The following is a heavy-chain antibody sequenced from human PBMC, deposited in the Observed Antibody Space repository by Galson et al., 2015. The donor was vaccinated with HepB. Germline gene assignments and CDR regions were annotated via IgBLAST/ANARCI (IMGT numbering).Heavy chain of an antibody. CDR1: GFTFSNYN. V-gene: IGHV3-21*01. Sequence: SLRLSCAASGFTFSNYNMNWVRQAPGKGLEWVSSISTSSSNINYADSVKGRFTISRDNAKNSLYLQMNSLRVEDTAVYYCARDRPPCIAAADSFHHWGQGTLVTVSS. D-gene: IGHD6-13*01. J-gene: IGHJ1*01. CDR2: ISTSSSNI. CDR3: ARDRPPCIAAADSFHH.